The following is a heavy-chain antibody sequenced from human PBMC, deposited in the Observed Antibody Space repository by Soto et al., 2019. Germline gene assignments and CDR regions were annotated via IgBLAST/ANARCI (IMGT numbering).Heavy chain of an antibody. CDR2: IFYSGST. CDR3: ARAGSRVDV. CDR1: GGTINSYE. J-gene: IGHJ6*02. Sequence: TVSGGTINSYEGSWIRQPPGKGLEWIGYIFYSGSTNYNPSLKSRVTISVDTSKNQFSLKLSSVTAADTAVYYCARAGSRVDVWGQGTTVTVTS. V-gene: IGHV4-59*01.